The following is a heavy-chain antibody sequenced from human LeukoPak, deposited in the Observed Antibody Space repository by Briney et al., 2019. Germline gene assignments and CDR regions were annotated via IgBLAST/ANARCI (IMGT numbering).Heavy chain of an antibody. CDR1: GYPFTTYD. CDR2: MNPNSGGT. CDR3: ARGEIMITFGGVIVNPYYYYGMDV. V-gene: IGHV1-8*01. J-gene: IGHJ6*02. Sequence: ASVKVSCKASGYPFTTYDINWVRQAPGQGLEWVAWMNPNSGGTVYAQKFQGRVTLARDTSIGTAYMELNSLRSEDTAVYYCARGEIMITFGGVIVNPYYYYGMDVWGQGTTVTVSS. D-gene: IGHD3-16*02.